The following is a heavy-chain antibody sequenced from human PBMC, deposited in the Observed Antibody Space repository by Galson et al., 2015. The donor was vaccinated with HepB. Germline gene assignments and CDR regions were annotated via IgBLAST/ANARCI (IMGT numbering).Heavy chain of an antibody. J-gene: IGHJ2*01. CDR1: GGSISSYY. Sequence: SETLSLTCTVSGGSISSYYWSWIRQPPGKGLEWIGYIYYSGSTNYNPSLKSRVTISVDTSKNQFSLKLSSVTAADTAVYYCARVVDGSYLYWYFDLWGRGTLVTVSS. CDR3: ARVVDGSYLYWYFDL. D-gene: IGHD1-26*01. CDR2: IYYSGST. V-gene: IGHV4-59*01.